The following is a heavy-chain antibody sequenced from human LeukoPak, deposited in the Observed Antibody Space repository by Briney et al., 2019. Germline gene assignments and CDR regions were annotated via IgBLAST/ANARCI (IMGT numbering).Heavy chain of an antibody. D-gene: IGHD5-12*01. CDR2: ISSSGSTI. Sequence: GGSLRLSCAASGFTFSSYEVNWVRQAPGKGLEWVSYISSSGSTIYYADSVKGRFTISRDNANNSLYLQMNSLRAKDTAVYYCASGVATSGVSVYWGQGTLVTVSS. V-gene: IGHV3-48*03. J-gene: IGHJ4*02. CDR1: GFTFSSYE. CDR3: ASGVATSGVSVY.